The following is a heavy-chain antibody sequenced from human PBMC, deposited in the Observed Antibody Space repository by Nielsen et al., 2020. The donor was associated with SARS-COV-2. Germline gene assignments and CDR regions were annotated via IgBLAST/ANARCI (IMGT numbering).Heavy chain of an antibody. CDR3: ARSSYYYDSSGYGNDY. D-gene: IGHD3-22*01. CDR1: GGSISSSNW. J-gene: IGHJ4*02. V-gene: IGHV4-4*02. Sequence: SETLSLTCAVSGGSISSSNWWCWVRQPPGKGLEWIGEIYHSGSTNYNPSLKSRVTISVDKSKNQFSLKLSSVTAADTAVYYCARSSYYYDSSGYGNDYWGQGTLVTVSS. CDR2: IYHSGST.